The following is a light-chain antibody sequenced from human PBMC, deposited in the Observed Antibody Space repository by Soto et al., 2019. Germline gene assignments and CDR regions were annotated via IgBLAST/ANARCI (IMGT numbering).Light chain of an antibody. CDR1: SSDVGGSNH. V-gene: IGLV2-14*01. CDR3: SSYTSSSTS. Sequence: QSVLTQPASVSGSPGQSITISCTGTSSDVGGSNHVSWYQHHPGKAPKLIIYEVSYRPSGVSNRFSGSKSGNTASLTISGLQAEDEADYYCSSYTSSSTSFGGGTKVTVL. CDR2: EVS. J-gene: IGLJ2*01.